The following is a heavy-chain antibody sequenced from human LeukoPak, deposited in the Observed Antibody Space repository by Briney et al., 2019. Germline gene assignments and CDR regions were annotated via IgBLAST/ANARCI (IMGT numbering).Heavy chain of an antibody. V-gene: IGHV3-48*04. CDR1: GITFSAYS. D-gene: IGHD3-10*02. Sequence: GGSLRLSCAASGITFSAYSLNWVRQAPGKGLEWVSYISSSGSTIYYADSVKGRFTISRDNAKNSLYLQMNSLRAEDTAVYYCAELGITMIGGVWGKGTTVTISS. J-gene: IGHJ6*04. CDR3: AELGITMIGGV. CDR2: ISSSGSTI.